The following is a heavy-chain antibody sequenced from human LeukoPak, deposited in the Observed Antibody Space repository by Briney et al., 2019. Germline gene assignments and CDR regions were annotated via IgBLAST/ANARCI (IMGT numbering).Heavy chain of an antibody. CDR3: ARSDSSGPWGNWFDP. CDR1: GYTFTNYY. CDR2: INPSGGST. J-gene: IGHJ5*02. Sequence: ASVKVSCKTSGYTFTNYYMHWVRQAPGQGLEWMGIINPSGGSTSYAQKFQGRVTMTRDTSISTAYMELSRLRSDDTAVYYCARSDSSGPWGNWFDPWGQGTLVTVSS. V-gene: IGHV1-46*01. D-gene: IGHD3-22*01.